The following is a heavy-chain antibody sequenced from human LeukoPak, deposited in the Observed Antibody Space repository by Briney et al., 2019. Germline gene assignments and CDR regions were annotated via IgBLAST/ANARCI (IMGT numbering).Heavy chain of an antibody. V-gene: IGHV3-30*02. D-gene: IGHD6-19*01. CDR3: AKDSSGWATDY. J-gene: IGHJ4*02. Sequence: GGSLRLSCAASGFTFRNYNMHWVRQPPGKGLEWVAFIRNDGGNKNYADSVKGRFTTSRDNSKNTLYLQMDSLRAEDMAVYYCAKDSSGWATDYWGQGTLDTVSS. CDR2: IRNDGGNK. CDR1: GFTFRNYN.